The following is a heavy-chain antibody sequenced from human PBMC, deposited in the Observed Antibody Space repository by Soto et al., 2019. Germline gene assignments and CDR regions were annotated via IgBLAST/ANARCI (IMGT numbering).Heavy chain of an antibody. CDR1: GYSVTIYL. CDR2: IDPSDSYT. D-gene: IGHD3-22*01. V-gene: IGHV5-10-1*01. CDR3: ARRPNYYDSSGPPSD. Sequence: GDALNISCKGSGYSVTIYLISWVRQIPGKGLEWMGRIDPSDSYTNYSPSFQGHVTISADKSISTAYLQWSSLKASDTAMYYCARRPNYYDSSGPPSDWGQGTLVTVSS. J-gene: IGHJ4*02.